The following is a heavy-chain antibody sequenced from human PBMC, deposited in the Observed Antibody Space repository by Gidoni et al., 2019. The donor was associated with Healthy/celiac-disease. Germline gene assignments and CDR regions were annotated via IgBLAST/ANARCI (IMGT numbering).Heavy chain of an antibody. Sequence: QVQLVQSGAEVKKPGASVKVSCKASGYTFTSSGISWVRQAPGQGLEWMGWISAYNGNTNYAQKLQGRVTMTTDTSTSTAYMELRSLRSDDTAVYYCASGARIAARPYYYGMDVWGQGTTVTVSS. V-gene: IGHV1-18*01. CDR2: ISAYNGNT. CDR1: GYTFTSSG. J-gene: IGHJ6*02. CDR3: ASGARIAARPYYYGMDV. D-gene: IGHD6-6*01.